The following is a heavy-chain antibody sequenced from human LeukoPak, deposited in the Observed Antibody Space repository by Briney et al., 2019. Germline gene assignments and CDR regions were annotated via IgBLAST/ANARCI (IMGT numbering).Heavy chain of an antibody. Sequence: GGSLRLSCAASGFAFSSYAMRWVRQAPGKGLEWVSAISGSGGSTYYADSVKGRFTISRDNSKNTLYLQMNSLRAEDTAVYYCAKDIRQLIFGVVANWFDPWGQGTLVTVSS. CDR3: AKDIRQLIFGVVANWFDP. CDR2: ISGSGGST. CDR1: GFAFSSYA. J-gene: IGHJ5*02. V-gene: IGHV3-23*01. D-gene: IGHD3-3*01.